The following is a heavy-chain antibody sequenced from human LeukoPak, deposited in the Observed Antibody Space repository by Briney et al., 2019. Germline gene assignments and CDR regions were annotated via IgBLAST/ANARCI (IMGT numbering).Heavy chain of an antibody. CDR1: GASFTEYY. CDR2: IDHTGST. Sequence: SETLSLTCAVYGASFTEYYWSWIRQPPGKGLEWIGEIDHTGSTNYNPSLKTRVTISVDTSNKHFSLRLNSVTAADTAVYYCARGRSRYGGRYYFDYWGQGTLVTVSS. CDR3: ARGRSRYGGRYYFDY. J-gene: IGHJ4*02. V-gene: IGHV4-34*01. D-gene: IGHD4-23*01.